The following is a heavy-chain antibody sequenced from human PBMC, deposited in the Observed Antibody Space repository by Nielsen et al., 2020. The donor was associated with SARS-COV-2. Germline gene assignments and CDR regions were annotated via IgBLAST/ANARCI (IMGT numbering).Heavy chain of an antibody. D-gene: IGHD2-15*01. CDR1: GFTFSSYD. CDR2: IGTAGDT. CDR3: ARSSCSGGSCHQYFDL. Sequence: GESLKISCAASGFTFSSYDMHWVRQATGKGLEWVSAIGTAGDTYYPGSVKGRFTISRENAKNSLYLQMNSLRAGDTAVYYCARSSCSGGSCHQYFDLWGRCTLVTVSS. J-gene: IGHJ2*01. V-gene: IGHV3-13*04.